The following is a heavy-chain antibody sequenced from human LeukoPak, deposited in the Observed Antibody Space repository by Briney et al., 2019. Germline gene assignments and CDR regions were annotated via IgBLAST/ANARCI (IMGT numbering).Heavy chain of an antibody. CDR1: GGSISSYY. CDR3: ASTREGYCSGGSCYPFDP. Sequence: PSETLSLTCTVSGGSISSYYWSWIRQPPGKGLEWIGYIYYSGSTNYNPSLKSRVTISVDTSKNQFSLKLSSVTAADTAVYYCASTREGYCSGGSCYPFDPWGQGTLVTVSS. CDR2: IYYSGST. V-gene: IGHV4-59*08. J-gene: IGHJ5*02. D-gene: IGHD2-15*01.